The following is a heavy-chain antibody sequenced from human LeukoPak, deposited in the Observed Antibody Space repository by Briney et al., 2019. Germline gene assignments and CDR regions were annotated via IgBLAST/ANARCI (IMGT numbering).Heavy chain of an antibody. D-gene: IGHD6-19*01. J-gene: IGHJ4*02. V-gene: IGHV3-74*01. CDR3: IGSGGWPGY. CDR1: GFTFISYW. CDR2: IDSYGST. Sequence: GGSLRLSCSASGFTFISYWMHWVRQAPGKGRVLVSRIDSYGSTIYAASVKGRFTISRENAKNTLYLQLNSLRAEDTAVYYCIGSGGWPGYWGEGTLVTVSS.